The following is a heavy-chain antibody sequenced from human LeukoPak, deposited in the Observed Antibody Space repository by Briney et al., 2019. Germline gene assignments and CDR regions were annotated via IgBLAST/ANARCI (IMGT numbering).Heavy chain of an antibody. V-gene: IGHV1-18*01. J-gene: IGHJ4*02. CDR3: ARNHLGLGL. CDR2: INTRNGNA. CDR1: GYTFTTYE. D-gene: IGHD3-16*01. Sequence: ASVKVSCKASGYTFTTYEIIWVRQAPGQALEGMGWINTRNGNANYAHQLQGRVTMTTDTSTSTSYMELASLRFDDTAIYYCARNHLGLGLWGQGTLVTVSS.